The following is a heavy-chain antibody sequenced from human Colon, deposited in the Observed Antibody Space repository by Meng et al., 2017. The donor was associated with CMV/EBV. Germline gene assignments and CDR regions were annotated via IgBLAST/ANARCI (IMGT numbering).Heavy chain of an antibody. CDR1: GVSFIGYY. CDR2: INHGGDN. CDR3: AREPWGLRVSNWYLDL. J-gene: IGHJ2*01. V-gene: IGHV4-34*01. D-gene: IGHD3-3*01. Sequence: GVSFIGYYWTWIRQPPGKGLEWSGEINHGGDNNYNPALKSRISMSVDASKNQFSLNLRSVTAADTAVYYCAREPWGLRVSNWYLDLWGRGTLVTVSS.